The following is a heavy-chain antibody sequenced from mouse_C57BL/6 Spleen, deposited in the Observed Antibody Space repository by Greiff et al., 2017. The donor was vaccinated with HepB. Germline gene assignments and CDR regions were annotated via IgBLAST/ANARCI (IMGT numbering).Heavy chain of an antibody. CDR3: ASRPGDY. CDR2: INPNNGGT. V-gene: IGHV1-26*01. J-gene: IGHJ2*01. Sequence: VQLQQSGPELVKPGASVKISCKASGYTFTDYYMNWVKQSHGKSLEWIGDINPNNGGTSYNQKFKGKATLTVDKSSSTAYMELRSLTSEDSAVYYWASRPGDYWGQGTTLTVSS. CDR1: GYTFTDYY.